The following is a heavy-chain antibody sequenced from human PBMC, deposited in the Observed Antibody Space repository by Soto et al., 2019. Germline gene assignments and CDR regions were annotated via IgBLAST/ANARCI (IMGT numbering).Heavy chain of an antibody. J-gene: IGHJ6*02. CDR2: IFSSGTT. CDR1: GDSISSGDKY. D-gene: IGHD3-16*01. CDR3: ARVPSPFDYYYAMDV. Sequence: SETMSLTCTVSGDSISSGDKYWSWIRQPPGKGLEWIGYIFSSGTTYYNPSLKSRLTMSLDASQNQFSLKLNSLTDADTAVYFCARVPSPFDYYYAMDVWGQGTTVTAP. V-gene: IGHV4-30-4*01.